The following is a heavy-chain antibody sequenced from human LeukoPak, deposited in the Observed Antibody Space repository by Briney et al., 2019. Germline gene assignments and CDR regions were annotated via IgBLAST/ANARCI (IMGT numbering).Heavy chain of an antibody. CDR3: ARVGVRGVPDY. Sequence: SETLSLTCAVYGGSFSGYYWSWIRQPPGKGLEWIGEINHSGSTNYNPSLKSRVTISVDTSKNQFSLKLSSVTAADTAVYYCARVGVRGVPDYWGQGTLVTVSS. D-gene: IGHD3-10*01. V-gene: IGHV4-34*01. CDR2: INHSGST. J-gene: IGHJ4*02. CDR1: GGSFSGYY.